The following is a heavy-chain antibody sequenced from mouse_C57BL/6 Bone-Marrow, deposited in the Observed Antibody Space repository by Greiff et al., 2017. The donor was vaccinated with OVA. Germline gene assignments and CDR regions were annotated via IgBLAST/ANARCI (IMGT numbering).Heavy chain of an antibody. D-gene: IGHD1-1*01. CDR1: GYTFTSYW. CDR2: IDPSDSYT. CDR3: SSWGTTVVEGYYFDY. Sequence: VQLQQPGAELVRPGTSVKLSCKASGYTFTSYWMHWVKQRPGQGLEWIGVIDPSDSYTNYNHKFKGKATLTVDTSSSPAYLPLSSLTSDDSAVSYCSSWGTTVVEGYYFDYWGQGTTLTVSS. V-gene: IGHV1-59*01. J-gene: IGHJ2*01.